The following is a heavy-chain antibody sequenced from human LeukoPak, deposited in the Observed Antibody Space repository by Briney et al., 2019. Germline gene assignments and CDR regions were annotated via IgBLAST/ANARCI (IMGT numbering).Heavy chain of an antibody. Sequence: SETLSLTCAVYGGSFSGYYWSWIRQPPGKGLEWIGEINHSGSTNYNPSLESRVTISVDTSKNQFSLKLSSVTAADTAVYYCARHTRESSYYFDYWGQGTLVTVSS. CDR3: ARHTRESSYYFDY. CDR1: GGSFSGYY. D-gene: IGHD3-10*01. CDR2: INHSGST. V-gene: IGHV4-34*01. J-gene: IGHJ4*02.